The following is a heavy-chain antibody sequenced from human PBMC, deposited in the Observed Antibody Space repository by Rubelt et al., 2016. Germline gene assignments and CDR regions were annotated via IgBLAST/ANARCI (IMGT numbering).Heavy chain of an antibody. Sequence: QVQLQESGPGLVKPSETLSLTCTVSGYSISSGYYWGWIRQPPGKGLEWIGSIYHSGSTYYNPSPKVPVTISVETTKNPFSLKLSSVTAADTAVYYCARDPLTIFGLSVPLNWFDPWGQGTLVTVSS. CDR2: IYHSGST. CDR1: GYSISSGYY. CDR3: ARDPLTIFGLSVPLNWFDP. J-gene: IGHJ5*02. V-gene: IGHV4-38-2*02. D-gene: IGHD3-3*01.